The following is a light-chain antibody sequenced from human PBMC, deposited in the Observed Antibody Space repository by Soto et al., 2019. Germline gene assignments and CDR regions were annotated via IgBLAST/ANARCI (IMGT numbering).Light chain of an antibody. J-gene: IGKJ2*01. CDR1: QGISNH. Sequence: DIQMTQSPSSLSASVGDRVTITCRATQGISNHLAWYQQKPGKVPKLLIYAASTLQSGVPSRVSGSGSGTDFTVTISSLQPEDVATYYGQKYNSAPYTFGQGTKLEIK. CDR3: QKYNSAPYT. V-gene: IGKV1-27*01. CDR2: AAS.